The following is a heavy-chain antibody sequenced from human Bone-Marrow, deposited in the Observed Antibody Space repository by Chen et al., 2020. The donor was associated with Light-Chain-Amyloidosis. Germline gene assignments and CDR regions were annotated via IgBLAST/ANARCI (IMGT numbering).Heavy chain of an antibody. CDR2: SSGSGGSR. CDR3: AKDISYDDILPGYPADAFDI. CDR1: GFASSSYA. J-gene: IGHJ3*02. V-gene: IGHV3-23*04. D-gene: IGHD3-9*01. Sequence: EVQLVESGGGLLQRGGSLRLSCAASGFASSSYALSWVLQAPGKGLEWVSTSSGSGGSRYYGDSVKGRLTSSRDNSKNALFLQMNSLRAEDTAVYCCAKDISYDDILPGYPADAFDIWGQGTMVTVSS.